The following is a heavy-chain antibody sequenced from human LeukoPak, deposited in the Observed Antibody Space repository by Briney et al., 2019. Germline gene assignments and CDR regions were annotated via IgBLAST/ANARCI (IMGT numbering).Heavy chain of an antibody. CDR3: ARDLNPYGMDV. CDR1: GGSISSGGFY. CDR2: IYYSGST. D-gene: IGHD3-9*01. Sequence: SETLSLTCTVSGGSISSGGFYWSWIRQHPGKGLEWIGYIYYSGSTYYNPSLKSRVTISVDTSKNQFSLKLSSVTAADTAVYYCARDLNPYGMDVWGQGTTVTVSS. V-gene: IGHV4-31*03. J-gene: IGHJ6*02.